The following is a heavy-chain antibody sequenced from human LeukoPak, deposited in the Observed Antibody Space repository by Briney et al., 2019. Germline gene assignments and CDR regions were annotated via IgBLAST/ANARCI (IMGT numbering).Heavy chain of an antibody. V-gene: IGHV3-49*04. Sequence: GGSLRLSCTASGFTFGDYAMSWVRQAPGKGLEWVGFIRSKAYGGTTKYAASVKGRFTISRDDSKSIAYLQMNSLKTEDTAVYYCTRDPQGRDGYKKDYWGQGTLVTVSS. J-gene: IGHJ4*02. CDR2: IRSKAYGGTT. D-gene: IGHD5-24*01. CDR1: GFTFGDYA. CDR3: TRDPQGRDGYKKDY.